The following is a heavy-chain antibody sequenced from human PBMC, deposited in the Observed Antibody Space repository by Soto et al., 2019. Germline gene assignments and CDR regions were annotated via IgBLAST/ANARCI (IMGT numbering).Heavy chain of an antibody. D-gene: IGHD5-18*01. J-gene: IGHJ4*02. CDR3: ARDLTAYAAMDSLGKLPDY. Sequence: GGSLRLSCAASGFTFSSYSMNLVRQAPGKGLEWVSSISSSSSYIYYADSVKGRFTISRDNAKNSLYLQMNSLRAEDTAVYYCARDLTAYAAMDSLGKLPDYWAQGT. CDR2: ISSSSSYI. V-gene: IGHV3-21*01. CDR1: GFTFSSYS.